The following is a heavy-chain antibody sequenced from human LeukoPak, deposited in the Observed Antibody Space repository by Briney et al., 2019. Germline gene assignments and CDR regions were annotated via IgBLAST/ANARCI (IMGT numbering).Heavy chain of an antibody. CDR1: GYTFTGYY. Sequence: GASVKVSCKASGYTFTGYYMHWVRQAPGQGLEWMGWINPNSGGTNYAQKFQGRVTMTRDTSISTAYMELSRLRSDDTAVYYCARVTLYCSSTSCYEGSAYFDYWGQGALVTVSS. J-gene: IGHJ4*02. CDR2: INPNSGGT. CDR3: ARVTLYCSSTSCYEGSAYFDY. V-gene: IGHV1-2*02. D-gene: IGHD2-2*01.